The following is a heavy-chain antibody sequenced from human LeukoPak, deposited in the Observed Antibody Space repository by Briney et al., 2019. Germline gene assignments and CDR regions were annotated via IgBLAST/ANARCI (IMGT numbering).Heavy chain of an antibody. Sequence: PSETLSLTCTVSGGSISSHYWSWIRQPPGKGLEWIGYIYYSGSTNYNPSLKSRVTISVDTSKNQFSLRLSSVTAADTAVYYCARAPGYGDYVRDKRAFDYWGQGTLVTVSS. D-gene: IGHD4-17*01. J-gene: IGHJ4*02. CDR1: GGSISSHY. V-gene: IGHV4-59*11. CDR3: ARAPGYGDYVRDKRAFDY. CDR2: IYYSGST.